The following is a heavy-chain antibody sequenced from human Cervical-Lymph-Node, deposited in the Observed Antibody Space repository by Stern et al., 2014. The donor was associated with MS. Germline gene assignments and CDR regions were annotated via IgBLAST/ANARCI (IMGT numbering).Heavy chain of an antibody. V-gene: IGHV1-69*01. CDR3: ARVPPDDGYYYYGLDV. Sequence: QVQLVQSGAEVKKPGSSVKVSCKASGGTFNTYIINWVRQAPGQGLEWMGGVIPVVDALMYAQKFQGRVTITADESSSTAYMELSSLRSDDTAVYYCARVPPDDGYYYYGLDVWGQGTTVTVSS. CDR1: GGTFNTYI. CDR2: VIPVVDAL. D-gene: IGHD1-1*01. J-gene: IGHJ6*02.